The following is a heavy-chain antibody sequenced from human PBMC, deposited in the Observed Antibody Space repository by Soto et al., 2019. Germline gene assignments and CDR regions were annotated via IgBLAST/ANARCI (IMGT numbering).Heavy chain of an antibody. D-gene: IGHD3-10*01. V-gene: IGHV4-39*01. CDR3: ARGVWFGELWYYYYGMDV. CDR2: IYYSGST. J-gene: IGHJ6*02. CDR1: GGSISSSSYY. Sequence: ASETLSLTCTVSGGSISSSSYYWGWIRRPPGKGLEWIGSIYYSGSTYYNPSLKSRVTISVDTSKNQFSLKLSSVTAADTAVYYCARGVWFGELWYYYYGMDVWGQGTTVTVSS.